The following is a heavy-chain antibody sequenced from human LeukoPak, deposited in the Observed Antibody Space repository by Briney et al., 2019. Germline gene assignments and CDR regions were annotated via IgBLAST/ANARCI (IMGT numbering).Heavy chain of an antibody. D-gene: IGHD3-22*01. V-gene: IGHV3-11*04. J-gene: IGHJ1*01. CDR2: ISSSGSTI. CDR1: GFTFSNYY. CDR3: ARDGKRMVISYFQH. Sequence: GGSLRLSCAASGFTFSNYYMSWIRQAPGKGLEWVSYISSSGSTIYYADSVKGRFTVSRDNSKNTLNLQMNTLTPEDTAVYYCARDGKRMVISYFQHWGQGTLVTVSS.